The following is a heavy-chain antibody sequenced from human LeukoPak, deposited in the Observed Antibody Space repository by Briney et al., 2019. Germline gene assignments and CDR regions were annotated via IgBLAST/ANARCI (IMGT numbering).Heavy chain of an antibody. V-gene: IGHV3-23*01. J-gene: IGHJ4*02. Sequence: GGSLRLSCAASGFTFSSFAVSWVRQAPGKGLEWVSSIGNGGTTYYAGSVKGRFTISRDNSKNTLYLQMNSLRAEDTAVYYCARDLSDYGDYYYFDYWGQGTLVTVSS. D-gene: IGHD4-17*01. CDR2: IGNGGTT. CDR3: ARDLSDYGDYYYFDY. CDR1: GFTFSSFA.